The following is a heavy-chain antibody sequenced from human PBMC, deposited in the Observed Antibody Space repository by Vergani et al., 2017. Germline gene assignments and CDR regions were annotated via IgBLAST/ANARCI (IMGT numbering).Heavy chain of an antibody. D-gene: IGHD7-27*01. CDR2: IYYSGST. CDR1: GGSISSYY. CDR3: ARDGDEIASIGWFDP. V-gene: IGHV4-59*01. J-gene: IGHJ5*02. Sequence: QVQLQESGPGLVKPSETLSLTCTVSGGSISSYYWSWIRQPPGKGLEWIGYIYYSGSTNYNPSLKSRVTISVDTSKNQFSLKLSSVTAADTAVYYCARDGDEIASIGWFDPWGQGTLVTVSS.